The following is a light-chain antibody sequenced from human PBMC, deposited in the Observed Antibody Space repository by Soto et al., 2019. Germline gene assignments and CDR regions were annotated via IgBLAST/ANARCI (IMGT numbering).Light chain of an antibody. CDR3: QQYDNLPPYT. CDR1: QDISNY. V-gene: IGKV1-33*01. Sequence: DIQMTQSPSSLSASVGDRVTITCQASQDISNYLNWYQQKPGKAPKLLIYDASNLETRVPSMFSGSGSGTDFTFTISSLQPEDIATYYCQQYDNLPPYTFGQGTKLEIK. J-gene: IGKJ2*01. CDR2: DAS.